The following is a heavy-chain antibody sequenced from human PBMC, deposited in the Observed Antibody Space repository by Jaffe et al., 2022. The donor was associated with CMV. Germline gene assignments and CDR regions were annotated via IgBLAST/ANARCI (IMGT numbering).Heavy chain of an antibody. V-gene: IGHV3-15*01. D-gene: IGHD2-21*02. J-gene: IGHJ3*02. CDR1: GFTFSNAW. Sequence: EVQLVESGGGLVKPGGSLRLSCAASGFTFSNAWMSWVRQAPGKGLEWVGRIKSKTDGGTTDYAAPVKGRFTISRDDSKNTLYLQMNSLKTEDTAVYYCTRPYCGGDCYSNAFDIWGQGTMVTVSS. CDR2: IKSKTDGGTT. CDR3: TRPYCGGDCYSNAFDI.